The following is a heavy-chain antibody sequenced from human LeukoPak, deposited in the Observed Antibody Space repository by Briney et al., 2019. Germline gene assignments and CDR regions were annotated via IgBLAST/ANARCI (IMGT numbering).Heavy chain of an antibody. J-gene: IGHJ4*02. Sequence: GGSLRLSCAASGFTVSRNYMSWVRQAPGKGLEWVSIISSGGSTYYADSVKGRFTISRDNSKNTLYLQMNTLRAEDTAVYYCAGEYTGSYWGQGTLVTVSS. CDR2: ISSGGST. V-gene: IGHV3-53*01. CDR1: GFTVSRNY. D-gene: IGHD1-1*01. CDR3: AGEYTGSY.